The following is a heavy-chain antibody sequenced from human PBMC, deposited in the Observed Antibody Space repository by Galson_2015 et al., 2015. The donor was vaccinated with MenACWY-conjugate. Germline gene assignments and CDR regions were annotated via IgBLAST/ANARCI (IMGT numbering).Heavy chain of an antibody. CDR2: IKGDGSEI. CDR3: ARESTHNYAYAIDY. D-gene: IGHD3-16*01. CDR1: GFTFGNYW. J-gene: IGHJ4*02. Sequence: SLRLSCAASGFTFGNYWMTWVRQAPGMGLEWVANIKGDGSEIWYVDSVKGRFTISRDNARYSLYLQMNALRAEDTAVYYCARESTHNYAYAIDYWGQGILVSVSS. V-gene: IGHV3-7*03.